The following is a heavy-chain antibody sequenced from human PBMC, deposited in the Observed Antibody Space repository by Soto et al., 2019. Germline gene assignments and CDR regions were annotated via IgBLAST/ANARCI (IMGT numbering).Heavy chain of an antibody. CDR3: ARGHDRRVVVRTFDF. D-gene: IGHD3-22*01. CDR2: ISSSGTTI. V-gene: IGHV3-11*01. Sequence: VGSLRLSCAASGFTFSDNYMSWIRRAPGKGLEWVSYISSSGTTIYYGDSVKGRFTISRDNAKNSLYLQMNSLRAEGTAIYYCARGHDRRVVVRTFDFWGQGTPVTVSS. CDR1: GFTFSDNY. J-gene: IGHJ5*01.